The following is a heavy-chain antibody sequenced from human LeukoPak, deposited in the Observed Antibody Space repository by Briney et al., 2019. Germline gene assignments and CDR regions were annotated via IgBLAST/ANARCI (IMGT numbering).Heavy chain of an antibody. CDR1: GGTFSSYA. CDR2: IIPIFGTA. CDR3: ARGAGGSYFRYYYYMDV. J-gene: IGHJ6*03. Sequence: GSSVKVSCKASGGTFSSYAISWVRQVPGQGLEWMGGIIPIFGTANYAQKFQGRVTITTDESTSTAYMELSSLRSEDTAVYYCARGAGGSYFRYYYYMDVWGKGTTVTVSS. V-gene: IGHV1-69*05. D-gene: IGHD1-26*01.